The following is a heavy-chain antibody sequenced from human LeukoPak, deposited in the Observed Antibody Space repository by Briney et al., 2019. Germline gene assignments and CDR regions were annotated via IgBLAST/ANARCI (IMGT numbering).Heavy chain of an antibody. CDR3: ARSFGDTYYWYFGL. V-gene: IGHV3-48*03. CDR2: ISSRGSSM. J-gene: IGHJ2*01. Sequence: GGSLRLSCAASRFTLSGYEMNWVRQAPGKGLEWVSSISSRGSSMYYVDSVKGRFTISRDNAKNSLYLQMNSLRAEDTATYYCARSFGDTYYWYFGLRGRGTLLTVSS. CDR1: RFTLSGYE. D-gene: IGHD4-17*01.